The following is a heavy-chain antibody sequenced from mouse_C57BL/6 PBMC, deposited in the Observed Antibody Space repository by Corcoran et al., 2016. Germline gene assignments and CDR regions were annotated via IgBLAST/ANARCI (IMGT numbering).Heavy chain of an antibody. J-gene: IGHJ2*01. V-gene: IGHV1-26*01. CDR1: GYTFTDYY. D-gene: IGHD1-1*01. CDR2: INPNNGGT. CDR3: ARRSLYYYGSSSFDY. Sequence: EVQLQQSGPELVKPGASVKISCKASGYTFTDYYMNWVKQSHGKSLEWIGDINPNNGGTSYIQKFKGKATLTVDKSSSTAYMELRSLTSEDSAVYYCARRSLYYYGSSSFDYWGQGTTLTVSS.